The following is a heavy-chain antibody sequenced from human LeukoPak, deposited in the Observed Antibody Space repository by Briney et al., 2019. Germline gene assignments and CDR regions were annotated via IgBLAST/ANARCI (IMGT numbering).Heavy chain of an antibody. D-gene: IGHD3-16*01. CDR3: ARHGGETFSFDY. CDR1: GGSISSSSYY. CDR2: IYYSGST. V-gene: IGHV4-39*01. Sequence: TSETLSLTCTVSGGSISSSSYYWGWIRQPPGKGLEWIGSIYYSGSTYYNPSLKSRVTISVDTSKNQFSLKLSSVTAADAAVYYCARHGGETFSFDYWGQGTLVTVSS. J-gene: IGHJ4*02.